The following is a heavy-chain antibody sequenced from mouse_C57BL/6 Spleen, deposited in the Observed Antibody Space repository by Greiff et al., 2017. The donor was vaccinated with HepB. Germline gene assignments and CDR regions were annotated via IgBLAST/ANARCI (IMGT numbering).Heavy chain of an antibody. CDR3: ARRGVKDAMDY. D-gene: IGHD2-2*01. V-gene: IGHV1-82*01. J-gene: IGHJ4*01. CDR1: GYAFSSSW. CDR2: IYPGDGDT. Sequence: QVQLKESGPELVKPGASVKISCKASGYAFSSSWMNWVKQRPGKGLEWIGRIYPGDGDTNYNGKFKGKATLTADKSSSTAYMQLSSLTSEDSAVYFCARRGVKDAMDYWGQGTSVTVSS.